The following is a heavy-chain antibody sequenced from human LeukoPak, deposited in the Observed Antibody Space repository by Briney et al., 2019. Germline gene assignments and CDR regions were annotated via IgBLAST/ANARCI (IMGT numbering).Heavy chain of an antibody. CDR1: GFTFNIYA. Sequence: PGGSLRLSCAASGFTFNIYAMSWVRQAPGEGLEWVSSISSISDGTFYADSVKGRFTIYRDNSKRKLYMQMNRLRAEDTDLYYCVKDRPNYFGWTGHYYTRNGDSWGQGTLVTVSS. CDR2: ISSISDGT. D-gene: IGHD3/OR15-3a*01. CDR3: VKDRPNYFGWTGHYYTRNGDS. V-gene: IGHV3-23*01. J-gene: IGHJ5*01.